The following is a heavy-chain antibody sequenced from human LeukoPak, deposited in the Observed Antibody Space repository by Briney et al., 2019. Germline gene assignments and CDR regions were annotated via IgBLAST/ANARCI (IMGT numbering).Heavy chain of an antibody. J-gene: IGHJ4*02. CDR2: IYYSGST. CDR3: ARRYSGSYRDYFDY. Sequence: SETLSLTCTVSGGSISSSSYYWGWIRQPPGKGLEWIGSIYYSGSTYYNPSLKSRVTISVDTSKNQFSLKLSSVTAADTAVYYCARRYSGSYRDYFDYWGQGTLVTVSS. D-gene: IGHD1-26*01. CDR1: GGSISSSSYY. V-gene: IGHV4-39*01.